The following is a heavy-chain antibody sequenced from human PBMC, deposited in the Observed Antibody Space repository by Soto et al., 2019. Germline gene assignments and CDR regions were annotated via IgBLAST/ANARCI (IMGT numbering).Heavy chain of an antibody. CDR3: PRALYCSSTSCQGNYYYYCMDV. V-gene: IGHV3-7*03. D-gene: IGHD2-2*01. CDR1: GFTFSSYW. Sequence: EVQLVESGGGLVQPGGSLRLSCAASGFTFSSYWMSWVRQAPGKGLEWVANIKQDGSEKYYVDSVKGRFTISRDNAKNSLYLQMNSLRSEDTAVYCCPRALYCSSTSCQGNYYYYCMDVWGQGTTVTVSS. J-gene: IGHJ6*02. CDR2: IKQDGSEK.